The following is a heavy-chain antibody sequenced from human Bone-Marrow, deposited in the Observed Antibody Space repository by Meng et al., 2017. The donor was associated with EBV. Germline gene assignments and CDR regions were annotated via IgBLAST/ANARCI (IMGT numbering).Heavy chain of an antibody. J-gene: IGHJ4*02. Sequence: QVRCGQSGPEVKKPGASWKGSCKASGYTFTNHAMHWVRQAPGQRFEWMGWINVGNDITKYSQKFQGRVTITRDTSANTAYMDLSSLKSEDTAVYFCARDRFDSGSYYIDYWGQGTLVTVSS. D-gene: IGHD3-10*01. CDR3: ARDRFDSGSYYIDY. CDR1: GYTFTNHA. CDR2: INVGNDIT. V-gene: IGHV1-3*01.